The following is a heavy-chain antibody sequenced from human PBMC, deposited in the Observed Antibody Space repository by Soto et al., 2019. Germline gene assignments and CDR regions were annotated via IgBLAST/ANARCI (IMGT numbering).Heavy chain of an antibody. CDR3: ARGPASEYSSGWYKY. D-gene: IGHD6-19*01. Sequence: GESLTISCKGSGYSFTSYWIGWVRQMPGKGLEWMGIIYPGDSDTRYSPSFQGQVTISADKSISAAFLQWSSLKTSDTAMYYCARGPASEYSSGWYKYWGQGTLVTVSS. J-gene: IGHJ4*02. CDR2: IYPGDSDT. V-gene: IGHV5-51*01. CDR1: GYSFTSYW.